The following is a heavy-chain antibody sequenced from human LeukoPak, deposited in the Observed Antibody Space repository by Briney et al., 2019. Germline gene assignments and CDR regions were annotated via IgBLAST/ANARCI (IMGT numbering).Heavy chain of an antibody. CDR3: AKDSSSSSWRLFDP. CDR2: ISWNSGSI. V-gene: IGHV3-9*01. Sequence: PGGSLRLSCAASGFTFSGSAMHWVRQASGKGLEWVSGISWNSGSIDYADSVKGRFTISRDNAKNSLYLQMNSLRAEDTALYYCAKDSSSSSWRLFDPWGQGTLVTVSS. D-gene: IGHD6-13*01. J-gene: IGHJ5*02. CDR1: GFTFSGSA.